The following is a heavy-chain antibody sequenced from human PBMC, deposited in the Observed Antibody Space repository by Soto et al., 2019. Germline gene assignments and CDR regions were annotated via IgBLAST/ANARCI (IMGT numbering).Heavy chain of an antibody. J-gene: IGHJ4*02. D-gene: IGHD3-10*01. CDR2: IKEDGSEN. CDR3: AILRGSIFRKPLDY. CDR1: GFTFSDYW. Sequence: GGSLRLSCGGSGFTFSDYWMSWVRQAPGKGLEWVANIKEDGSENYYGDSVKGRFTISRDNAKNSLYLQMNSLRAEDTAVYYCAILRGSIFRKPLDYWGQGTLVTVSS. V-gene: IGHV3-7*03.